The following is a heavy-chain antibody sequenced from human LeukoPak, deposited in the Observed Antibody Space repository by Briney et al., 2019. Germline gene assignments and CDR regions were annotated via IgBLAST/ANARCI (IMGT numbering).Heavy chain of an antibody. V-gene: IGHV1-24*01. D-gene: IGHD3-3*01. CDR1: GNSLSELS. J-gene: IGHJ4*02. CDR3: TARSGDFWSGFVN. CDR2: FDPEEAKM. Sequence: ASVKLSCTVSGNSLSELSIQWVRQAPGKGLECLGGFDPEEAKMVYAQNFQGRVTMTEDTSTQTAYMELSGLTSDDTAVYYCTARSGDFWSGFVNWGQGTLVTVPS.